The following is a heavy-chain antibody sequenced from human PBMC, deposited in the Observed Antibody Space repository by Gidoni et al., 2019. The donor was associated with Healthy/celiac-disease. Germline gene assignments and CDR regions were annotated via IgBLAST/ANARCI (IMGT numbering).Heavy chain of an antibody. CDR1: GFTFSNAW. CDR3: TTGRDFWSGYYEEVRAFDI. J-gene: IGHJ3*02. Sequence: EVQLVESGGGLVKPGGSLRLSCAASGFTFSNAWMSWVRQAPGKGLEWVGRIKSKTDGGTTDYAAPVKGRFTISRDDSKNTLYLQMNSLKTEDTAVYYCTTGRDFWSGYYEEVRAFDIWGQGTMVTVSS. CDR2: IKSKTDGGTT. V-gene: IGHV3-15*01. D-gene: IGHD3-3*01.